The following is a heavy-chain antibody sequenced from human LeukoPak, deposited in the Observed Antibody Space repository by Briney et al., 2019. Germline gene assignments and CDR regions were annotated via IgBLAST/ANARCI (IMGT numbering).Heavy chain of an antibody. Sequence: SETLSLTCAVYGGSFSGYYWSWIRQPPGKGLEWIGEINHSRSTNYNPSLKSRVTISVDTSKNQFSLKLSSVTAADTAVYYCARGGRGYSYGFDYWGQGTLVTVSS. CDR3: ARGGRGYSYGFDY. CDR1: GGSFSGYY. CDR2: INHSRST. D-gene: IGHD5-18*01. V-gene: IGHV4-34*01. J-gene: IGHJ4*02.